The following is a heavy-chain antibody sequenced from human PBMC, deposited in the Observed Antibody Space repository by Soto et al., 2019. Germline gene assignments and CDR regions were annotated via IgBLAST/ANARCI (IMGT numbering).Heavy chain of an antibody. CDR3: AKEFRYYDSPNYFDN. CDR2: ISGSGGST. J-gene: IGHJ4*02. V-gene: IGHV3-23*01. Sequence: PGGSLRLSCAASGFTFSSYAMNWVRQAPGKGLEWVSGISGSGGSTYYADSVKGRFTISRDNSRNTLYLQMNSLRAEDTAVYYCAKEFRYYDSPNYFDNWGQGTLVTVSS. CDR1: GFTFSSYA. D-gene: IGHD3-22*01.